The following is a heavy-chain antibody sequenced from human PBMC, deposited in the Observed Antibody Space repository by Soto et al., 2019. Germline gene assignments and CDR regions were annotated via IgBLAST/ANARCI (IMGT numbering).Heavy chain of an antibody. CDR3: VKDRCFSWIY. Sequence: EVHLVESGGDLVQPGGSLRLSCVASGFTFSSYAMSWVRQAPGKGLEWVSAISGGGDSTYYADSVKGRFTISRDNSKNTLCLPMNSLRVEDTGVYYCVKDRCFSWIYWGQGTLVTVSS. J-gene: IGHJ4*02. V-gene: IGHV3-23*04. CDR2: ISGGGDST. D-gene: IGHD6-13*01. CDR1: GFTFSSYA.